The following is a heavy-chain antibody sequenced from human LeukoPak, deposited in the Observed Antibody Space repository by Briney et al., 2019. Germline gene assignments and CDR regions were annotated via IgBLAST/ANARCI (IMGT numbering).Heavy chain of an antibody. J-gene: IGHJ4*02. CDR2: ISGSGAST. CDR1: RFTFSNCA. CDR3: AKDQSRGGGSDPFDS. D-gene: IGHD3-16*01. V-gene: IGHV3-23*01. Sequence: HPGGSLRLSCAASRFTFSNCAMTWVRQAPGKGLEWVSSISGSGASTYYTDSVKGRFTISRENSKNTVYLQMNSLRAEDTAVYYCAKDQSRGGGSDPFDSWGQGAQVIVSS.